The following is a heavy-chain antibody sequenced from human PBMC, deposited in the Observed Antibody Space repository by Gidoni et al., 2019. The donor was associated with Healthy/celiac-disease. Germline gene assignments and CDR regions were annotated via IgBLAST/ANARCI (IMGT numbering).Heavy chain of an antibody. Sequence: EVQLLETGGGLIQPGGSLRPSCAASGFTVSSTYMSWVRQAPGKGLEWVSVIYSGGSTYYADSVKGRFTISRDNSKNTLYLQMNSLRAEDTAVYYCARDYQTYAFDIWGQGTMVTVSS. CDR1: GFTVSSTY. CDR2: IYSGGST. J-gene: IGHJ3*02. D-gene: IGHD2-2*01. CDR3: ARDYQTYAFDI. V-gene: IGHV3-53*02.